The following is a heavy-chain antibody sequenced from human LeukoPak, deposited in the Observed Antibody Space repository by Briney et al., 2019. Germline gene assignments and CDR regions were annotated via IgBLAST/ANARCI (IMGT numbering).Heavy chain of an antibody. CDR3: AELGITMIGGV. J-gene: IGHJ6*04. V-gene: IGHV3-48*04. CDR1: GFTFSSYS. D-gene: IGHD3-10*02. Sequence: GGSLRLSCAASGFTFSSYSMNWVRQAPGKALEWVSYISSSGSTIYYADSVKGRFTISRDNAKNSLYLQMNSLRAEDTAVCYCAELGITMIGGVWGKGTTVTISS. CDR2: ISSSGSTI.